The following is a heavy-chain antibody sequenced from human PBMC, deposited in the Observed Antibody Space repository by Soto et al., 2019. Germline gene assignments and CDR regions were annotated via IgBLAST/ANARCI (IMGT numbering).Heavy chain of an antibody. CDR3: AHRFGSGGTGGAFDI. Sequence: QITLKESGPTLVKPTQTLTLTCTFSGFSLSTSGVGVGWIRQTPGKALEWLALIYWDDDKRYSPSLKSRLTITKDTYKNQVVLKMTNMDPVDTATYYCAHRFGSGGTGGAFDIWGQGTMVTVSS. J-gene: IGHJ3*02. V-gene: IGHV2-5*02. CDR2: IYWDDDK. CDR1: GFSLSTSGVG. D-gene: IGHD2-15*01.